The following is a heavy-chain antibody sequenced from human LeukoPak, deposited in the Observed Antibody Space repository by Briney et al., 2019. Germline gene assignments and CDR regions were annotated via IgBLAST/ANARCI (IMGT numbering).Heavy chain of an antibody. V-gene: IGHV3-64*04. CDR1: GFTFSSYA. J-gene: IGHJ4*02. CDR2: ISSNGGST. CDR3: AKPANRGTTDPYFDY. D-gene: IGHD2/OR15-2a*01. Sequence: GGSLRLSCSASGFTFSSYAMHWVRQAPGKGLEYVSAISSNGGSTYYADSVKGRVTISRDNSKNTLYLQMNSLRAEDTAVYYCAKPANRGTTDPYFDYWGQGTLVTVSS.